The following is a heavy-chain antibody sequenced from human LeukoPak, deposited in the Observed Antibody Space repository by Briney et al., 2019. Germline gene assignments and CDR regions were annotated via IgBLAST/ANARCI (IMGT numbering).Heavy chain of an antibody. D-gene: IGHD5-18*01. CDR3: ARTAMVGLLHYYYYMDV. Sequence: KPSETLSLTCGVYGGSFSGYYWSWIRQPPGTGLEWIGEIHHSGTTNYNPSLKSRVTISVDTSKNQFSLKLSSVTAADTAVYYCARTAMVGLLHYYYYMDVWGKGTTVTISS. CDR2: IHHSGTT. J-gene: IGHJ6*03. V-gene: IGHV4-34*01. CDR1: GGSFSGYY.